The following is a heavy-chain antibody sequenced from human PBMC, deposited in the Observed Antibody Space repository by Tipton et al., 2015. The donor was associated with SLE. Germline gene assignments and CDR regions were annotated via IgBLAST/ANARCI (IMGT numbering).Heavy chain of an antibody. Sequence: SLRLSCAASGFTFHNYRMHWVRQATGKGLVWVSRLRTDGSVTTYADSVKGRLTISRDNAKNTLYLQMGSLRVEDTGIYYCARAPTISVGGTTDPFGMDVWCPGTRFTVSS. D-gene: IGHD1-1*01. CDR1: GFTFHNYR. CDR3: ARAPTISVGGTTDPFGMDV. CDR2: LRTDGSVT. J-gene: IGHJ6*02. V-gene: IGHV3-74*01.